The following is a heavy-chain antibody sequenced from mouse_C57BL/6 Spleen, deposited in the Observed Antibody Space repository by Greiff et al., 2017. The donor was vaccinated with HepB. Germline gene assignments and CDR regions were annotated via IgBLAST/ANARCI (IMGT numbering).Heavy chain of an antibody. CDR3: ARYVRTPLWYFDV. Sequence: DVHLVESGGGLVQPGGSLSLSCAASGFTFTDYYMSWVRQPPGKALEWLGFIRTKANGYITEYSASVKGRFTIARANSETILYLQMNALRAEDIATYYCARYVRTPLWYFDVWGTGTTVTVSS. J-gene: IGHJ1*03. CDR2: IRTKANGYIT. V-gene: IGHV7-3*01. D-gene: IGHD3-2*02. CDR1: GFTFTDYY.